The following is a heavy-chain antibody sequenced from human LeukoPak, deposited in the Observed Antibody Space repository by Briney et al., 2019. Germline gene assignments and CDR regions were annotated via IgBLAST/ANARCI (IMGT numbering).Heavy chain of an antibody. V-gene: IGHV1-69*05. CDR3: ARGSLNYDILTGPTHFDY. CDR2: IIPIFGTA. Sequence: SVKVSSKASGGTFSSYAISWVRQAPGQGLEWMGGIIPIFGTANYAQKFQGRVTITTDESTSTAYMELSSLRSEDTAVYYCARGSLNYDILTGPTHFDYWGQGTLVTASS. D-gene: IGHD3-9*01. CDR1: GGTFSSYA. J-gene: IGHJ4*02.